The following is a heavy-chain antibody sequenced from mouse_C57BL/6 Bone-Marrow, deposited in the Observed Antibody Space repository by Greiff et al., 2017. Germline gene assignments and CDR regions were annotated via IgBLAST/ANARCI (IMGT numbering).Heavy chain of an antibody. CDR3: ARGFAY. V-gene: IGHV5-17*01. J-gene: IGHJ3*01. CDR2: ISSGSSPI. CDR1: GFTFSDYG. Sequence: EVQRVESGGGLVKPGGSLKLSCAASGFTFSDYGMHWVRQAPEKGLEWVAYISSGSSPIYYADTVKGRFTISRDNAKNTLFLQMTSLRSEDTAMYYCARGFAYWGQGTLVTVSA.